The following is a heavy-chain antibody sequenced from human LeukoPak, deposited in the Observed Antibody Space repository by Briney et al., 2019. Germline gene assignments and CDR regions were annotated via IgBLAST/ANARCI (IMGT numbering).Heavy chain of an antibody. CDR3: ARGSEYYYDSSGYYY. CDR2: IIPIFGTA. J-gene: IGHJ4*02. Sequence: ASVKVSCKASGGTFSSYAISWVRQAPGQGLEWMGGIIPIFGTANYAQKFQGRVTMTRNTSISTAYMELSSLRSEDTAVYYCARGSEYYYDSSGYYYWGQGTLVTVSS. CDR1: GGTFSSYA. V-gene: IGHV1-69*05. D-gene: IGHD3-22*01.